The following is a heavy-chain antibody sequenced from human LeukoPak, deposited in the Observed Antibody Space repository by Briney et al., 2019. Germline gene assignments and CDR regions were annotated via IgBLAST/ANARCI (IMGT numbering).Heavy chain of an antibody. D-gene: IGHD3-16*01. J-gene: IGHJ6*03. Sequence: TSETLSLTCTISGGSISSYYWSWIRQPPGKGLKWIGNIYYSGYTTYSPSLRSRVTISVDTSKNQFSLKLSSVTAADTAVYYCARETSQKGAHYMDVWGKGTTITISS. CDR2: IYYSGYT. V-gene: IGHV4-59*01. CDR1: GGSISSYY. CDR3: ARETSQKGAHYMDV.